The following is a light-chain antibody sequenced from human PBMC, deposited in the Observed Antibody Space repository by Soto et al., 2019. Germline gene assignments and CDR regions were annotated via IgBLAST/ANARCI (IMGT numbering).Light chain of an antibody. CDR1: RSDVGAYNY. CDR3: SSYASSGAVV. V-gene: IGLV2-14*01. J-gene: IGLJ3*02. CDR2: EVT. Sequence: QSALTQPASVSGSPGQSIAISCTGTRSDVGAYNYVSWYQQHPGKAPKLMISEVTNRPSGVSDRFSGSKSGNTASLTFSGLQPEDEADYYCSSYASSGAVVFGGGTKLTVL.